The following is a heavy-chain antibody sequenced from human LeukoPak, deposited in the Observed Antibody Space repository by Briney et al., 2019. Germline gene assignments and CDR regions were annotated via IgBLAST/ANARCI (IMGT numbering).Heavy chain of an antibody. CDR3: AKVRGSGSFPPYYFDS. V-gene: IGHV3-23*01. D-gene: IGHD3-10*01. Sequence: PGGSQRLSCAASGFTFSTYAMSWVRQAPGKGLEWVSSISDSGSRTYYTDSVKGRFTVSRDNSKSTLYVQMNSLRAEDTAVYYCAKVRGSGSFPPYYFDSWGQGTLVTVSS. CDR1: GFTFSTYA. CDR2: ISDSGSRT. J-gene: IGHJ4*02.